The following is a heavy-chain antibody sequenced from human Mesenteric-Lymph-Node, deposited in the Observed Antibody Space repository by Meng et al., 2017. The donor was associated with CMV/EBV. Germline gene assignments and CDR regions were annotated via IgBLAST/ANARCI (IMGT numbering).Heavy chain of an antibody. CDR2: INPSGGST. Sequence: SGYNFTSYYMHWVRQAPGQGLEWMGIINPSGGSTSYAQKFQGRVTMTRDTSTSTVYMELSSLRSEDTAVYYCARVGHDYGDYGGFDYWGQGTLVTVSS. CDR3: ARVGHDYGDYGGFDY. CDR1: GYNFTSYY. V-gene: IGHV1-46*01. J-gene: IGHJ4*02. D-gene: IGHD4-17*01.